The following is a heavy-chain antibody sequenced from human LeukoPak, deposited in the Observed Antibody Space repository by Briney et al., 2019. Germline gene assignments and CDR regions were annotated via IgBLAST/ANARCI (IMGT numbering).Heavy chain of an antibody. Sequence: ASVTVSCKVSGYTLTELSMHWVRQAPGKGLEWMGGFDPEDGETIYAQKFQGRVTMTEDTSTDTAYMELSSLRSEDTAVYYCATSRLYIVATTRGYHYGMDVWGQGTTVTVSS. CDR3: ATSRLYIVATTRGYHYGMDV. CDR1: GYTLTELS. V-gene: IGHV1-24*01. D-gene: IGHD5-12*01. CDR2: FDPEDGET. J-gene: IGHJ6*02.